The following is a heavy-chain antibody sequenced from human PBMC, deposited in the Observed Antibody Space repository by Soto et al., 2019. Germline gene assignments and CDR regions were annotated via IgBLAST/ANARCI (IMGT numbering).Heavy chain of an antibody. D-gene: IGHD6-19*01. J-gene: IGHJ4*02. V-gene: IGHV3-23*01. Sequence: GGSLRLSCSASGFSFVNYAMNWVRQAPGKGLEWVSGLSGSGTSTYYADSVKGRFTISRDNSRDTLFLQMNSLTADDTAVYYCAKATTNGGWFNPFDSWGQGALVTV. CDR2: LSGSGTST. CDR3: AKATTNGGWFNPFDS. CDR1: GFSFVNYA.